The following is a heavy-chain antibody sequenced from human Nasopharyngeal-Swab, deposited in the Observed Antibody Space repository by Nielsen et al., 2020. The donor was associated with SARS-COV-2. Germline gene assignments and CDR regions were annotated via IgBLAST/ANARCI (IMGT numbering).Heavy chain of an antibody. D-gene: IGHD2-2*01. J-gene: IGHJ6*02. CDR2: VDHTGRT. V-gene: IGHV4-34*01. CDR3: ARGGYQLLLRSYYYGMDV. CDR1: VGSFSAYY. Sequence: SETLSLTCAVHVGSFSAYYWSWVRQPPGKGLEWIGEVDHTGRTNNNPSLQSRVTMSVDTSKNQFSLTLNSVTAADTAVYYCARGGYQLLLRSYYYGMDVWSQGTTVTVSS.